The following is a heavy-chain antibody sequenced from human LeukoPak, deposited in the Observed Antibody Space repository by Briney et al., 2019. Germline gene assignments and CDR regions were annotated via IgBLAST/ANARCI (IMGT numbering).Heavy chain of an antibody. CDR2: ISSSSSTI. J-gene: IGHJ4*02. CDR3: ARDGITIFGVVISLDY. Sequence: GSLRLSCAASGFTFSSYSMNWVRQAPGKGLEWVSYISSSSSTIYYADSVKGRFTISRDNAKNSLYLQMNSLRAEDTAVYYCARDGITIFGVVISLDYWGQGTLVTVSS. V-gene: IGHV3-48*01. CDR1: GFTFSSYS. D-gene: IGHD3-3*01.